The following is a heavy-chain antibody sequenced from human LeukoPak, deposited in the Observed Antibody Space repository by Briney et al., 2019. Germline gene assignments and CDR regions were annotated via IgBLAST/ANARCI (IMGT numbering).Heavy chain of an antibody. CDR3: ARNRYYYGSGNYGVPNWFDP. V-gene: IGHV4-34*01. Sequence: SSETLSLACAVYGGSFSGYYWSWIRQPPGQGLEWIGEINHSVSTNYKPSVKSRVTISVGTSKNQFSLKLSSVTAADTAVYYCARNRYYYGSGNYGVPNWFDPWGQGTLVTVSS. CDR1: GGSFSGYY. CDR2: INHSVST. D-gene: IGHD3-10*01. J-gene: IGHJ5*02.